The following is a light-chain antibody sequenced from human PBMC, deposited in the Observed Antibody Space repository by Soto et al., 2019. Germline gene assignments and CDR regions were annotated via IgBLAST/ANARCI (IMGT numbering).Light chain of an antibody. CDR2: EGS. CDR1: SSDVGTYNL. Sequence: QSVLTQPASVSGSPGQSITISCTGTSSDVGTYNLVSWYQQHPGKAPKLMIYEGSKRPSGVSNRFSGSKSGYTASLTISGLQAEDEADYYCCSYAGSSTHVVFGGGTKLTVL. J-gene: IGLJ2*01. V-gene: IGLV2-23*01. CDR3: CSYAGSSTHVV.